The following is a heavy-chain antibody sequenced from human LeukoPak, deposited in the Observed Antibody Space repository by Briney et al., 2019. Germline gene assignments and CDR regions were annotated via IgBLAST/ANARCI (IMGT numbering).Heavy chain of an antibody. J-gene: IGHJ6*02. Sequence: GASVKVSCKASGYTFTSYYMHWVRQAPGQGLEWTGIINPSGGSTSYAQKFQGRVTMTRDTSTSTVYMELSSLRSEDTAVYYCARGMYYYDSSGYYYGHYYYYYGMDVWGQGTTVTVSS. CDR3: ARGMYYYDSSGYYYGHYYYYYGMDV. CDR2: INPSGGST. CDR1: GYTFTSYY. D-gene: IGHD3-22*01. V-gene: IGHV1-46*01.